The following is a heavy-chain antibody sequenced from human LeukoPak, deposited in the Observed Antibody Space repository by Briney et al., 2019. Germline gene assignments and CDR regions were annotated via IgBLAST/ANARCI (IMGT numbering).Heavy chain of an antibody. D-gene: IGHD4-17*01. J-gene: IGHJ4*02. CDR3: ARVASRTYGDYFDY. V-gene: IGHV3-20*04. CDR1: GFTFDDYG. CDR2: INWNGGST. Sequence: GGSLRLSCAASGFTFDDYGMTWVRQAPGKGLEWVSGINWNGGSTGYADSVKGRFTISRDNAKNSLYLQMNSLRAEDTALYYCARVASRTYGDYFDYWGQGTLVTVSS.